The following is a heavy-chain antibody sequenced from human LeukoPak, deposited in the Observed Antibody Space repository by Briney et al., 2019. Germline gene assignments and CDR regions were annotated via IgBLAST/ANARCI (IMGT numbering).Heavy chain of an antibody. D-gene: IGHD2/OR15-2a*01. CDR1: GYTFTSYY. CDR3: AGGLTRHAVYAQGYWYFDL. J-gene: IGHJ2*01. V-gene: IGHV1-46*01. Sequence: GASVKVSCKASGYTFTSYYMHWVRQAPGQGLEWMGIINPSGGSTSYAQKFQGRVTITTDESTSTAYMELSSLRSEDTAVYYCAGGLTRHAVYAQGYWYFDLWGRGTLVTVSS. CDR2: INPSGGST.